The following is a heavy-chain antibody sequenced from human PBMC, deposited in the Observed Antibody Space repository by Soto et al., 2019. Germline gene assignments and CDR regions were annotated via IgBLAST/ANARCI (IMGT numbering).Heavy chain of an antibody. Sequence: EVQLVESGGGLVQPGGSLRLSCAASGFTFSNYSMNWVRQAQGKGLEWVSYISSSSSTIYYADSVKGRFTISRDNAKNSLYLQMNSLRAEDTAVYYCARGPSYSPCDYWGQGTLVTVSS. CDR3: ARGPSYSPCDY. V-gene: IGHV3-48*01. D-gene: IGHD3-10*01. CDR2: ISSSSSTI. CDR1: GFTFSNYS. J-gene: IGHJ4*02.